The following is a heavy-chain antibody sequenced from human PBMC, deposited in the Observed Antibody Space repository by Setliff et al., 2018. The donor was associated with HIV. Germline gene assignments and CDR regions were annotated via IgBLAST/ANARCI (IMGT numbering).Heavy chain of an antibody. CDR3: ASGSLTRYYFYMDV. V-gene: IGHV1-69*05. CDR2: IIPIFGTA. CDR1: GGTFSSYA. J-gene: IGHJ6*03. Sequence: WASVKVSCKASGGTFSSYAISLVRQAPGQGLEWMGGIIPIFGTANYAQKFQGRVTITTDESTSTAYMEVSSLRSEDTAVYYCASGSLTRYYFYMDVWGKGTTVTVSS. D-gene: IGHD1-26*01.